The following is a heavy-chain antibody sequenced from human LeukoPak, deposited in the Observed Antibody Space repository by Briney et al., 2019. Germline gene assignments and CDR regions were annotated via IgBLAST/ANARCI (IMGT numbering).Heavy chain of an antibody. CDR3: ARWGYSFGSGNYYDYHVDS. J-gene: IGHJ4*02. CDR1: GFTFSGYY. Sequence: GGSLRLSCAASGFTFSGYYMFWVRQVPGKGLMWVSHINGVGTETTYADTVKGRFTISRDNSKNTLYLQMNNLRAEDTAVYYCARWGYSFGSGNYYDYHVDSWGQGTLVTVSS. CDR2: INGVGTET. V-gene: IGHV3-74*01. D-gene: IGHD3-10*01.